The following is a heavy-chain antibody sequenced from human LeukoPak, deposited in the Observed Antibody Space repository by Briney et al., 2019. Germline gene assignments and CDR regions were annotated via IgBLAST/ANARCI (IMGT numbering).Heavy chain of an antibody. CDR1: GGSISSSSYY. J-gene: IGHJ5*02. V-gene: IGHV4-39*07. Sequence: PSGTLSLTCAVSGGSISSSSYYWGWIRQPPGKGLEWIGSIYYSGSTYYNPSLKSRVTISVDTSKNQFSLKLSSVTAADTAVYYCARAYSSSWYFNWFDPWGQGTLVTVPS. CDR2: IYYSGST. D-gene: IGHD6-13*01. CDR3: ARAYSSSWYFNWFDP.